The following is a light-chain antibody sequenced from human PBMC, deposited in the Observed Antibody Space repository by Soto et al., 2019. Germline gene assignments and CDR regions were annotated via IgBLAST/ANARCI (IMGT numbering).Light chain of an antibody. CDR2: GAS. J-gene: IGKJ1*01. CDR1: QSVSSSY. V-gene: IGKV3-20*01. CDR3: QQYGNSRGT. Sequence: EIVLTQSPGTLSLSPGERATLSCRASQSVSSSYLAWYQQKPGQAPRLLIYGASSRDTGIPDRFSGSGSGTDFTLTISGLEPEDFAVYYCQQYGNSRGTFGQGTKVEIK.